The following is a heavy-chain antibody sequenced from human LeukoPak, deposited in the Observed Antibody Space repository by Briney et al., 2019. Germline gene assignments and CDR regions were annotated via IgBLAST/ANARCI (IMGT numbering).Heavy chain of an antibody. CDR3: ARLYSSSWYLPHYFDY. J-gene: IGHJ4*02. V-gene: IGHV4-59*01. CDR1: GGSISSYY. D-gene: IGHD6-13*01. CDR2: IYYSGST. Sequence: SETLSLTCTVSGGSISSYYWSWIRQPPGKGLEWIGYIYYSGSTNYNPSLKSRVTISVDTSKNQFSLKLSSVTAAGTAVYYCARLYSSSWYLPHYFDYWGQGTLVTVSS.